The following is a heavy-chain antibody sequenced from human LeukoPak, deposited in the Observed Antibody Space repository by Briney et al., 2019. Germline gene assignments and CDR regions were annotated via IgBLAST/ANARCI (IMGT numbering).Heavy chain of an antibody. CDR3: ARENSGLAN. Sequence: TGGSLRLSCAASGFTFDDYGMSWVSPAPGKGLEWVSGINWDGRSTGYADYVKGRFTISRDNAKNSLYLQMNSLRAEDTAMYYCARENSGLANWGQGTLVTVSS. CDR2: INWDGRST. J-gene: IGHJ4*02. CDR1: GFTFDDYG. D-gene: IGHD3-22*01. V-gene: IGHV3-20*04.